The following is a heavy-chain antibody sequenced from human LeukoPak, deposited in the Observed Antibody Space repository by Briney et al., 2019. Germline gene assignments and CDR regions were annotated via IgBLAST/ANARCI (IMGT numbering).Heavy chain of an antibody. J-gene: IGHJ4*02. Sequence: SETLSLTCAVYGGSFSGYYWSWIRQPPGKGLEWIGEINHSGSTNCNPSLKSRVTISVDTSKNQFSLKLSSVTAADTAVYYCARGVVATAGETFDFWGQGTLVTVSS. CDR1: GGSFSGYY. CDR2: INHSGST. CDR3: ARGVVATAGETFDF. D-gene: IGHD2-21*02. V-gene: IGHV4-34*01.